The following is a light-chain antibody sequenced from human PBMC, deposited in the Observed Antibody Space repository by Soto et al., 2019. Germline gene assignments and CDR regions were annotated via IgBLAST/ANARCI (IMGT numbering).Light chain of an antibody. CDR1: QSVSSN. V-gene: IGKV3-15*01. Sequence: EIVMTQSPATLSVSPGERATLSCRASQSVSSNLAWYHQKPGQAPRLLIYGASTRATGIPARFSGSGSGTEFTLTISGLQSEDFAVYYCQQYNNWPSITFGQGTRLEIK. CDR2: GAS. CDR3: QQYNNWPSIT. J-gene: IGKJ5*01.